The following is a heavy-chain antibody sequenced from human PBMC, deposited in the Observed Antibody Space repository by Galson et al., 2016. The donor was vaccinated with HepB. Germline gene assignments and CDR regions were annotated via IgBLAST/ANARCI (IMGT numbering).Heavy chain of an antibody. J-gene: IGHJ6*02. Sequence: SVKVSCKASGYSFATYGITWVRQAPGQGLEWMGWVSPYAGNTRYAEKFPGRVTMTTDTSTTTAYMELTNLKSDDTALYYCARGASWLDPWGQGTTVTVSS. CDR3: ARGASWLDP. V-gene: IGHV1-18*01. D-gene: IGHD5-12*01. CDR2: VSPYAGNT. CDR1: GYSFATYG.